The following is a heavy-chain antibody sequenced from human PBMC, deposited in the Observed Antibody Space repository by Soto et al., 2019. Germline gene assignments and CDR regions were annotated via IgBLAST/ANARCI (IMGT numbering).Heavy chain of an antibody. CDR2: INHSGST. D-gene: IGHD1-20*01. J-gene: IGHJ5*02. Sequence: SETLSLTCAVYGGSFSGYYWSWIRQPPGKGLEWIGEINHSGSTNYNPSLKSRVTISVDTSKNQFSLKLSSVTAADTAVYYCARGGAPYNWNHRPGSRNWFDPWGQGTLVTVSS. V-gene: IGHV4-34*01. CDR3: ARGGAPYNWNHRPGSRNWFDP. CDR1: GGSFSGYY.